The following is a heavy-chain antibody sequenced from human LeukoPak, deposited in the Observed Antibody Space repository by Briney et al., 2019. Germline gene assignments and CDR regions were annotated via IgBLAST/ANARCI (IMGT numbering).Heavy chain of an antibody. D-gene: IGHD6-6*01. J-gene: IGHJ6*03. CDR2: IYTSGST. Sequence: PSETLSLTCTVFGGSISSGSYYWSWIRQPAGKGLEWIGRIYTSGSTNYNPSLKSRVTISVDTSKNQFSLKLSSVTAADTAMYYCARGESSTSTLYYYYYYMDVWGKGTTVTVSS. CDR1: GGSISSGSYY. CDR3: ARGESSTSTLYYYYYYMDV. V-gene: IGHV4-61*02.